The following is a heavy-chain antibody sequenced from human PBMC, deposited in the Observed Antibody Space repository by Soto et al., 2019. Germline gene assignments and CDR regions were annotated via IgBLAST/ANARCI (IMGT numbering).Heavy chain of an antibody. CDR3: ARAMVRGVIITLDYYYGMDV. D-gene: IGHD3-10*01. CDR1: GGTFSSYA. V-gene: IGHV1-69*01. CDR2: IIPIFGTA. Sequence: QVQLVQSGAEVKKPGSSVKVSCKASGGTFSSYAISWVRQAPGQGLAWMGGIIPIFGTANYAQKFQGRVTITADESTSTAYMELSGLRSEDTAVYYCARAMVRGVIITLDYYYGMDVWGQGTTVTVSS. J-gene: IGHJ6*02.